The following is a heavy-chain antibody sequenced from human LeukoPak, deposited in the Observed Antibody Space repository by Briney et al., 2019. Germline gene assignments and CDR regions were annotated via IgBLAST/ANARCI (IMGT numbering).Heavy chain of an antibody. Sequence: SETLSLTCTVSGGSISSYYWSWIRQPPGKGLEWIGYICYSGSTNYNPSLKSRVTISVDTSKNQFSLKLSSVTAADTAVYYCARGHYDSSGYYWGARAYNWFDPWGQGTLVTVSS. J-gene: IGHJ5*02. CDR2: ICYSGST. D-gene: IGHD3-22*01. CDR3: ARGHYDSSGYYWGARAYNWFDP. CDR1: GGSISSYY. V-gene: IGHV4-59*01.